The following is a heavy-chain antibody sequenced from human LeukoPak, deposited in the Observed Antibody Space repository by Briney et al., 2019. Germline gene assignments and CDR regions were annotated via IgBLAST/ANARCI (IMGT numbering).Heavy chain of an antibody. CDR1: GYSFTSYW. D-gene: IGHD2-15*01. CDR2: IYPGDSDT. J-gene: IGHJ4*02. Sequence: GESLKISCKGSGYSFTSYWIGWVRQIPGKGLEWMGIIYPGDSDTRYSPSFQGQVTISADKSISTAYLQWNSLKASDTAMYYCARRSGMVVAATEFDYWGQGTLVTVSS. CDR3: ARRSGMVVAATEFDY. V-gene: IGHV5-51*01.